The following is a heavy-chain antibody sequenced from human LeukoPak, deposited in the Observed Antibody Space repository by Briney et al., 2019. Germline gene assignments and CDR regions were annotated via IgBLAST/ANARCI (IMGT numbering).Heavy chain of an antibody. CDR3: AKAAGRGFTVTYAFDI. V-gene: IGHV3-21*04. J-gene: IGHJ3*02. D-gene: IGHD4-17*01. CDR1: GFTFSSYS. Sequence: GGSLRLSCAASGFTFSSYSMNWVRQAPGKGLEWVSSISSSSSYIYYADSVKGRFTISRDNSKNTSYLQMNSLRAEDTAVYYCAKAAGRGFTVTYAFDIWGQGTMVTVSS. CDR2: ISSSSSYI.